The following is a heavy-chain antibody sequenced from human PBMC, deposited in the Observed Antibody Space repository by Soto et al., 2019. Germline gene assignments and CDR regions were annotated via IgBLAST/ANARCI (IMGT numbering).Heavy chain of an antibody. CDR2: ITYSGNT. J-gene: IGHJ5*02. D-gene: IGHD3-10*01. Sequence: SETLSLTCTVSGGSINYYHWSWIRQPPGRGLEWIGYITYSGNTNYNPSLKSRVSISLDTSRNQLSLMLSSVTAADTAVYYCARDRLGSGSYLAFDPWGQGTLVTVSS. CDR1: GGSINYYH. CDR3: ARDRLGSGSYLAFDP. V-gene: IGHV4-59*01.